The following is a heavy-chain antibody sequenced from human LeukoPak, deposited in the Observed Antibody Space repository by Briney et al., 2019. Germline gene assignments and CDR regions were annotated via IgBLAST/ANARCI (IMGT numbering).Heavy chain of an antibody. Sequence: ASVKVSCKASGYTFTSYGISWVRQAPGQGLEWVGWIIAYNGNTNYAQKLQGRVTMTTDTSTSTAYMELSSLRSEDTAVYYCARGQIAVAGIYWFDPWGQGTLVTVSS. CDR2: IIAYNGNT. CDR3: ARGQIAVAGIYWFDP. V-gene: IGHV1-18*01. J-gene: IGHJ5*02. CDR1: GYTFTSYG. D-gene: IGHD6-19*01.